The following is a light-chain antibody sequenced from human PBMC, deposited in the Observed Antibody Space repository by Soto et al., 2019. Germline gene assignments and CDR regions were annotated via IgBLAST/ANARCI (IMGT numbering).Light chain of an antibody. CDR3: QQYNNWPLT. CDR1: QSVSSN. V-gene: IGKV3-15*01. CDR2: GAS. Sequence: EIVVTQSPVTLSVSPGERATLSCRASQSVSSNLAWYQQKPGQAPRLLIYGASTRATGIPARFSGSGSGTEFTLTISGLQSEDFAFYYCQQYNNWPLTFGGGTKVEVK. J-gene: IGKJ4*01.